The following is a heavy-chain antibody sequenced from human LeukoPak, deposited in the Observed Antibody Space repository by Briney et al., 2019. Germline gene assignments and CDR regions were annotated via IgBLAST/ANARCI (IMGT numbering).Heavy chain of an antibody. V-gene: IGHV1-8*03. CDR3: ATSESGRSWDWFAP. J-gene: IGHJ5*02. Sequence: PGASVKVSCKASGYTFTSYDINWVRQATGQGLEWMGWMNPNSGNTGYAQKFQGRVTITRNTSISTAYMELSDLRSDGTAVYYCATSESGRSWDWFAPWGQGTLVTVSS. D-gene: IGHD3-10*01. CDR2: MNPNSGNT. CDR1: GYTFTSYD.